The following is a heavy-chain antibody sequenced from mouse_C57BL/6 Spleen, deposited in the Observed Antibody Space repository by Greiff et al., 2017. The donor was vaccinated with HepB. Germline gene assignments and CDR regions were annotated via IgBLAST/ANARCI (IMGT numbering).Heavy chain of an antibody. V-gene: IGHV1-52*01. J-gene: IGHJ2*01. CDR3: ARSGYCNYFFDY. Sequence: QVQLQQPGAELVRPGSSVKLSCKASGYTFTSYWMHWVKQRPIQGLEWIGNIDPSDSETHYNQKFKDKATLTVDKSSSTAYMQLSSLTSEDSAVYYCARSGYCNYFFDYWGQGTTLTVSS. CDR2: IDPSDSET. D-gene: IGHD2-10*02. CDR1: GYTFTSYW.